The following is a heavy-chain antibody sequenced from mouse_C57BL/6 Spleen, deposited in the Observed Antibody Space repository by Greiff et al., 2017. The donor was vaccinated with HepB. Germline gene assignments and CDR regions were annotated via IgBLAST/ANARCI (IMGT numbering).Heavy chain of an antibody. D-gene: IGHD1-1*01. J-gene: IGHJ1*03. CDR1: GYTFTRYW. Sequence: QVQLQQPGAELVKPGASVKMSCKASGYTFTRYWITWVKQRPGQGLEWIGDIYPGSGSTNYNEKFKSKATLTVDTSSSTAYMQLSSLTSEDSAVYYCARRFYYGSSYGWYFDVWGTGTTVTVSS. CDR3: ARRFYYGSSYGWYFDV. CDR2: IYPGSGST. V-gene: IGHV1-55*01.